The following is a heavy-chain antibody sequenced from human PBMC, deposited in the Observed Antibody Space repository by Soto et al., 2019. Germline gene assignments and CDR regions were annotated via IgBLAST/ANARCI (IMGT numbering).Heavy chain of an antibody. CDR1: GDSVTSVSDY. D-gene: IGHD3-10*01. Sequence: SETLSLTCTVSGDSVTSVSDYWSWIRQPPGKGLEWIGYIYYSGSADYNPSLGSRVTISIDTSKNQFSLKLTSVTAADTAVYYCARGVGFGYYYYHMDLWGPGTTVTVSS. CDR2: IYYSGSA. CDR3: ARGVGFGYYYYHMDL. V-gene: IGHV4-61*01. J-gene: IGHJ6*02.